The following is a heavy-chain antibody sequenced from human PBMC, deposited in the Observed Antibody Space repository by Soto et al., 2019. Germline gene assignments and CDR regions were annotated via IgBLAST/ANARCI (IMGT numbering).Heavy chain of an antibody. CDR1: GYTFTSYY. Sequence: GASVKDSCKASGYTFTSYYMHWVRQAPGQGLEWMGIINPSGGSTSYAQKFQGRVTMTRDTSTSTVYMELSSLRSEDTAVYYCATPAGSMVWGHYYGMDVWGQGTTVTVS. CDR2: INPSGGST. V-gene: IGHV1-46*01. J-gene: IGHJ6*02. D-gene: IGHD3-10*01. CDR3: ATPAGSMVWGHYYGMDV.